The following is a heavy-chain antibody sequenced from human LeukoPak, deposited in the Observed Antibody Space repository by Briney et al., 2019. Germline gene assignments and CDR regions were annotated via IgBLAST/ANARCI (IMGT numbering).Heavy chain of an antibody. D-gene: IGHD3-22*01. CDR1: GVSIISGDFY. J-gene: IGHJ4*02. CDR3: ARGGPNSDVTYYYDSSGYYTRTFDY. V-gene: IGHV4-39*01. Sequence: SETLSLICTVSGVSIISGDFYWGWIRQPPGKGLEWIGNIYYSGTNYYNPSLKSRVTISVDTSKSQFSLKLSSVTAADTAVYYCARGGPNSDVTYYYDSSGYYTRTFDYWGQGTLVTVSS. CDR2: IYYSGTN.